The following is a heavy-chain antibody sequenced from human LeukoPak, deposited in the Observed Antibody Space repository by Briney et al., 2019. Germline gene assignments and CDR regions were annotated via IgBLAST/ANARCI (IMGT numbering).Heavy chain of an antibody. D-gene: IGHD6-19*01. CDR2: INPIFGTA. CDR1: VGTFSSYA. J-gene: IGHJ4*02. CDR3: ARAVPGAQQWLFYY. Sequence: GASVKVSFKASVGTFSSYAIRCVRQAPGQGLEWMGGINPIFGTANYAQKFQGRVTITADKSTSTAYMELSSLRSEDTAVYYCARAVPGAQQWLFYYWGQGNLVTVSS. V-gene: IGHV1-69*06.